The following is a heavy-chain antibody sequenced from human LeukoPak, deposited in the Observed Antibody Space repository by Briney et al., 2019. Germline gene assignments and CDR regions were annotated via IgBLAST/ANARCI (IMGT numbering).Heavy chain of an antibody. CDR3: ARGGSPYSSSWYSAGFDP. J-gene: IGHJ5*02. D-gene: IGHD6-13*01. CDR1: GYTFTSYD. Sequence: ASVKVSCKASGYTFTSYDINWVRQATGQGLEWMGWMNPNSGNTGYAQKFQGRVTMTRNTSISTAYMELSSLRSEDTAVYYCARGGSPYSSSWYSAGFDPWGQGTLVTVSS. V-gene: IGHV1-8*01. CDR2: MNPNSGNT.